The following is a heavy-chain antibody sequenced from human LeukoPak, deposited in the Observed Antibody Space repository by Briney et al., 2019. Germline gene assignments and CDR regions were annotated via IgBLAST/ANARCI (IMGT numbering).Heavy chain of an antibody. CDR3: AGWGDSGYDNS. V-gene: IGHV3-7*01. D-gene: IGHD5-12*01. J-gene: IGHJ4*02. CDR1: GFTFSNYW. Sequence: GGSLRLSCAASGFTFSNYWMTWVRQGPGKGLEWVANINQDESEKNYVDSVKGRFTISRDNAKNSLYLQMNSLRAEDTAVYYCAGWGDSGYDNSWGQGTLVTVSS. CDR2: INQDESEK.